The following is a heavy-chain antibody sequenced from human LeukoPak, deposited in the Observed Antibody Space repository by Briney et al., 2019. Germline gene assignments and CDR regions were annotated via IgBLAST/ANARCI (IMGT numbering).Heavy chain of an antibody. CDR1: GGSISSYY. Sequence: SETLSLTCTVSGGSISSYYWSWIRQPPGKGMEWIGYIYYSGSTNYNPSLKSRVTISVDTSKNQFSLKLSSVTAADTAVYYCARDFRSGWPPVWGQGTLVTVSS. D-gene: IGHD6-19*01. CDR3: ARDFRSGWPPV. J-gene: IGHJ4*02. V-gene: IGHV4-59*01. CDR2: IYYSGST.